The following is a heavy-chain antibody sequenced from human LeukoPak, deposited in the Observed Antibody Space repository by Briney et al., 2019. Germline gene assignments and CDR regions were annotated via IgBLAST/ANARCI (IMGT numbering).Heavy chain of an antibody. V-gene: IGHV3-48*03. CDR1: GFTFSSYE. CDR3: AREMAEMATLTFDY. D-gene: IGHD5-24*01. CDR2: ISSSGSTI. Sequence: GGSLRLSCAASGFTFSSYEMNCVRQTPGKGLEWVSYISSSGSTIYYADSVKGRFTISRDNAKNSLYLQMNSLRAEDTAVYYCAREMAEMATLTFDYWGQGTLVTVSS. J-gene: IGHJ4*02.